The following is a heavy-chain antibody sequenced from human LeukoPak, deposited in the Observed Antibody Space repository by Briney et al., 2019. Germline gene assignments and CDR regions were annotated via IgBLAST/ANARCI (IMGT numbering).Heavy chain of an antibody. D-gene: IGHD3-3*01. J-gene: IGHJ3*02. CDR1: GFTFSSYA. CDR3: AKDQDREFYDFWSGLSAFDI. CDR2: ISGSGGST. V-gene: IGHV3-23*01. Sequence: GGSLRLSCAASGFTFSSYAMSWVRQAPGKGLEWVSAISGSGGSTYYADSAKGRFTISRDNSKNTLYLQMNSLRAEDTAVYYCAKDQDREFYDFWSGLSAFDIWGQGTMVTVSS.